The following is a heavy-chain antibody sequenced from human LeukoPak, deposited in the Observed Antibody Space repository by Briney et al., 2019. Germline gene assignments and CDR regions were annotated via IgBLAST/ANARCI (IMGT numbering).Heavy chain of an antibody. CDR3: AKSATGTTSNWFDP. CDR1: GFTFSSYA. V-gene: IGHV3-23*01. CDR2: ISGSGGTT. D-gene: IGHD1-7*01. J-gene: IGHJ5*02. Sequence: PGGSLRLSCAASGFTFSSYAMSWVRQAPGKRLEMVSAISGSGGTTSYADSVKGRFTISRDNSKNTLYLQMNSLRAEDTAVYYCAKSATGTTSNWFDPWGQGTLVTVSS.